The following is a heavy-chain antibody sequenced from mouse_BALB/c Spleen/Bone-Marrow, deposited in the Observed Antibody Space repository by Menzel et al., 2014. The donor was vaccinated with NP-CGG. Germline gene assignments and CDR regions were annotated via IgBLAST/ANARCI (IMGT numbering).Heavy chain of an antibody. Sequence: VQLQQSGAELVRPGVSVKISCKGSGYTFTGYAMHWVKQSHAKSLEWIGVISTYYGDASYNQKFKGKATMTVDKSSSTAYMELARLTSEDSAIYYCARGGSTMITTFAYWGQGTLVTVSA. V-gene: IGHV1S137*01. J-gene: IGHJ3*01. CDR1: GYTFTGYA. D-gene: IGHD2-4*01. CDR3: ARGGSTMITTFAY. CDR2: ISTYYGDA.